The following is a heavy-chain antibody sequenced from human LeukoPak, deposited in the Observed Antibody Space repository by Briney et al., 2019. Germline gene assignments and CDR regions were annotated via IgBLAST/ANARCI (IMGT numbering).Heavy chain of an antibody. Sequence: GGSLRLSCAASGFTFSSYAMSWVRQAPGKGLEWVSVIRGSGGSTYYAESGKGRFTISRDNSKNTLYLQMNSLRAEDTAIYYCAKGNSSGYYSPIDYWGQGTLVTVSS. V-gene: IGHV3-23*01. CDR1: GFTFSSYA. J-gene: IGHJ4*02. CDR3: AKGNSSGYYSPIDY. CDR2: IRGSGGST. D-gene: IGHD3-22*01.